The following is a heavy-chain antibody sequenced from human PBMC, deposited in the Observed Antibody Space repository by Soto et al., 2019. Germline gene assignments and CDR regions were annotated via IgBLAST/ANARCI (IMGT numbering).Heavy chain of an antibody. V-gene: IGHV4-59*08. D-gene: IGHD6-19*01. CDR3: ARRYGWNFDY. J-gene: IGHJ4*02. Sequence: SETLSLTCTVSGGSISSYYWSWIRQPPGKGLEWIGYTYYSGSTNYNPSLKSRVTISVDTSKNQFSLRMSSMTAADTAVYYCARRYGWNFDYWGQGTLVTVS. CDR2: TYYSGST. CDR1: GGSISSYY.